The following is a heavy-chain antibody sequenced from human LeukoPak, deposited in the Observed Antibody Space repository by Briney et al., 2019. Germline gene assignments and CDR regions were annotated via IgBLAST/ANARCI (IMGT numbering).Heavy chain of an antibody. CDR2: INHSGST. CDR3: ARDNRLVTLYYFDY. Sequence: SETLSLTCAVYGGSFSGYYWSWIRQPPGKGLEWIGEINHSGSTNYNPSLKSRVTISVDTSRNQFSLKLSSVTAADTAVYYCARDNRLVTLYYFDYWGQGTLVTVSS. V-gene: IGHV4-34*01. D-gene: IGHD4-23*01. J-gene: IGHJ4*02. CDR1: GGSFSGYY.